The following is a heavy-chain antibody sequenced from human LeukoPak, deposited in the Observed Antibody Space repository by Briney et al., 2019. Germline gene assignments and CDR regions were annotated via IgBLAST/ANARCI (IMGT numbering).Heavy chain of an antibody. CDR1: GFTFSTYA. CDR2: ISVSGSST. CDR3: AKDDRWLQFCC. J-gene: IGHJ4*02. V-gene: IGHV3-23*01. D-gene: IGHD5-24*01. Sequence: GGSLRLSCAASGFTFSTYAMNWVRQAPGKGLEWVSVISVSGSSTYYADSVRGRFTISRDNSRNTLYLQMNSLRAEDTAVYYCAKDDRWLQFCCWGQGTLVTVSA.